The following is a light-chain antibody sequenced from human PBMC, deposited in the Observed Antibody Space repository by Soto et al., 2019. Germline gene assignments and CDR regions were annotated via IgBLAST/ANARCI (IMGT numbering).Light chain of an antibody. CDR2: HVT. Sequence: HSALTQPASVSGAPGQSITISCTGTSSDVGGYNYVSWYQQHSGKVPKLIIYHVTYRPSGVSNRYSGSKSGNSASLTISGLQADDEADYYCCSLTTSHTYVFGSGTKVTVL. J-gene: IGLJ1*01. CDR1: SSDVGGYNY. CDR3: CSLTTSHTYV. V-gene: IGLV2-14*01.